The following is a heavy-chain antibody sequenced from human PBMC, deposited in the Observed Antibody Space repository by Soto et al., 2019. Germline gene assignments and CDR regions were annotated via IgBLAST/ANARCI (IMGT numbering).Heavy chain of an antibody. V-gene: IGHV1-18*01. CDR1: GYTFYSHS. D-gene: IGHD5-18*01. CDR2: ISADNGNT. CDR3: ARCIQQDYYYGMDV. J-gene: IGHJ6*02. Sequence: QAQLVQSGAEVKKPGASVKVSCKASGYTFYSHSISWVRQAPGQGLEWMGRISADNGNTKYAQKFRGRVTMTTDTSTSTVYIELRNLRSVDTAVYYCARCIQQDYYYGMDVWGQGTTVTVSS.